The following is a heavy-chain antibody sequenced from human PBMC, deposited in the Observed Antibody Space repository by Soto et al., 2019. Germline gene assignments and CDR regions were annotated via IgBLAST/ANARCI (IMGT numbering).Heavy chain of an antibody. D-gene: IGHD3-22*01. Sequence: QVQLVESGGGLVQTSGSLRIACVPSGFTFSDYYMSWVRQAPGNGLVWVSEISSSGNTIYYADFVKGRFTISRYNAKNSVYLQMNSLRAEATALYFCAKMSSENYYDPVFSWGQGTLVTVSS. CDR3: AKMSSENYYDPVFS. J-gene: IGHJ4*02. CDR2: ISSSGNTI. V-gene: IGHV3-11*01. CDR1: GFTFSDYY.